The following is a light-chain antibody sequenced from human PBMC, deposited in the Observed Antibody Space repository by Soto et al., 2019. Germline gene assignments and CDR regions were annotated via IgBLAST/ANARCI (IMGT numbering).Light chain of an antibody. V-gene: IGKV3-20*01. CDR1: QSVTTNY. Sequence: EIVLTQSPGTLSLSPGERATLSCRASQSVTTNYLAWYQRKPGQPPRLLIYGTSYRSTDIPRRISGSGSGTDFTLTITRLEQEDFAVYYCQKCGRSPPTFGQGTKVEIK. CDR3: QKCGRSPPT. CDR2: GTS. J-gene: IGKJ1*01.